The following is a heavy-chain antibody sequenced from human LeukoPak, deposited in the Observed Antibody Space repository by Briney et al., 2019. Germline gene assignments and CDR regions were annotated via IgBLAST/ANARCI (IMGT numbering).Heavy chain of an antibody. CDR2: INHSGST. V-gene: IGHV4-34*01. Sequence: SETLSLTCAVYGGSFSGYYWSWIRQPPGQGLEWIGEINHSGSTNYNPSLKSRVTISVDTSKNQFSLKLSSVTAADTAVYYCAKHVGNTFDFWGQGILVTVSS. D-gene: IGHD1/OR15-1a*01. CDR1: GGSFSGYY. J-gene: IGHJ4*01. CDR3: AKHVGNTFDF.